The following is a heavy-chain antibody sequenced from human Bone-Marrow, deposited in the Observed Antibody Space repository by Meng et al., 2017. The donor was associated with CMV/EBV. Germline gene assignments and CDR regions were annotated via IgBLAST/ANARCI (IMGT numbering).Heavy chain of an antibody. J-gene: IGHJ6*02. V-gene: IGHV1-69*05. CDR3: ARGLTTMVRGVIITIYYYYGMDV. CDR2: IIPIFGTA. D-gene: IGHD3-10*01. Sequence: SVKVSCKASGGTFSSYAISWVRQAPGQGLEWMGGIIPIFGTANYAQKFQGRVTITTDESTSTAYMELSSLRSEDTAVYYCARGLTTMVRGVIITIYYYYGMDVWGQGTTVTVSS. CDR1: GGTFSSYA.